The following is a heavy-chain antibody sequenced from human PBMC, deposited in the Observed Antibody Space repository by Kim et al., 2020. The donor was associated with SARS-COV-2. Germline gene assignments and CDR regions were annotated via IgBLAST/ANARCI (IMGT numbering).Heavy chain of an antibody. CDR3: ATSPQGSYSQFDY. V-gene: IGHV4-4*07. Sequence: YNPSRKSRVTMSVGTSKNQFSLKLSSVTAADTAVYYCATSPQGSYSQFDYWGQGTLVTVSS. D-gene: IGHD1-26*01. J-gene: IGHJ4*02.